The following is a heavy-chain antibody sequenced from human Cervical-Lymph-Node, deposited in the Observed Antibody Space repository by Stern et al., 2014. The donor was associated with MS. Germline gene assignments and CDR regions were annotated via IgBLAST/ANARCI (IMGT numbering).Heavy chain of an antibody. CDR1: GSTFTGYN. J-gene: IGHJ4*02. V-gene: IGHV1-2*02. CDR3: ATVVRMVTLDY. D-gene: IGHD2-21*02. CDR2: INPYSGDT. Sequence: QVQLVQSGAEVKKPGASVRVSCRASGSTFTGYNMHWVRQAPGQGLEWMGWINPYSGDTSYAQKFQGRVTMTRDTSISTAYMELSRLRSDDTAVYYCATVVRMVTLDYWGQGTLVTVSS.